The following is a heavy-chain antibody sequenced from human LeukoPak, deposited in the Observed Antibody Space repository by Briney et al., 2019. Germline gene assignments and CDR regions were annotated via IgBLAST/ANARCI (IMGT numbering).Heavy chain of an antibody. CDR1: GFTFDDYA. V-gene: IGHV3-9*01. D-gene: IGHD5-12*01. CDR2: ISWNGDNL. Sequence: TGGSLRLSCAASGFTFDDYAMHWVRQAPGKGLEWVSGISWNGDNLGYADSVKGRFIISRDNAKKSLYLEMNSLTGEDTALYYCVRDIWPDVPAPISTRPLGYSGYDYTHFDYWGQGTLVSVSS. J-gene: IGHJ4*02. CDR3: VRDIWPDVPAPISTRPLGYSGYDYTHFDY.